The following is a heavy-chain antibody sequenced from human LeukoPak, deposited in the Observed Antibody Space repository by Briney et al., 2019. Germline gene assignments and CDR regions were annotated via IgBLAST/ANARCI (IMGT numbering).Heavy chain of an antibody. V-gene: IGHV3-23*01. CDR2: ISSSGGIT. Sequence: QPGGSLRLSCAASGFTFSIYAMTWVRQAPGKGLEWVSGISSSGGITWFADSVKGRFTISRDNSKNTLYLQMNSLRAEDTAVYYCARDVGGNLDYWGQGILVTVSS. J-gene: IGHJ4*02. CDR3: ARDVGGNLDY. CDR1: GFTFSIYA. D-gene: IGHD1-26*01.